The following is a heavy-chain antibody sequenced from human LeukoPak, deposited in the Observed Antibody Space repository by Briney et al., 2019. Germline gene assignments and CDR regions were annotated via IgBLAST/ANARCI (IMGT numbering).Heavy chain of an antibody. CDR2: IKSKTDGGTT. V-gene: IGHV3-15*01. Sequence: GGSLRLSCAASGFIFTNAWMSWVRQAPGKGLEWVGRIKSKTDGGTTDYAAPVKGRFTISRDDSKNTLYLQMNSLKTEDTAVYYCTIDHCSGGNCYNMGHYYYMDVWGKGTTVTVSS. D-gene: IGHD2-15*01. CDR3: TIDHCSGGNCYNMGHYYYMDV. CDR1: GFIFTNAW. J-gene: IGHJ6*03.